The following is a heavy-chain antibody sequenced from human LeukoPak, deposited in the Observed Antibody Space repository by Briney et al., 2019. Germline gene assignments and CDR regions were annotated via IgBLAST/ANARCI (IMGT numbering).Heavy chain of an antibody. D-gene: IGHD3-9*01. J-gene: IGHJ2*01. CDR1: GGSISSGGYY. V-gene: IGHV4-30-2*01. CDR2: IYHSGST. CDR3: ARGILTGYSDWYFDL. Sequence: SETLSLTCTVSGGSISSGGYYWSWIRQPPGKGLEWIGYIYHSGSTYYNPSLKSRVTISVDRSKNQFSLKLSSVTAADTAVYYCARGILTGYSDWYFDLWGRGTLVTVSS.